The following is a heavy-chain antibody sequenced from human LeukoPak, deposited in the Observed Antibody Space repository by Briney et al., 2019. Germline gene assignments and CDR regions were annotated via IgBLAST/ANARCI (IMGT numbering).Heavy chain of an antibody. J-gene: IGHJ4*02. CDR2: IIPIFGTA. Sequence: SVKVSCKASGGTLSSYAISWVRQAPGQGLEWMGGIIPIFGTANYAQKFQGRVTITADESTSTAYMELSSLRSEDTAVYYCAREVDDILTGYKSDYWGQGTLVTVSS. CDR3: AREVDDILTGYKSDY. V-gene: IGHV1-69*13. CDR1: GGTLSSYA. D-gene: IGHD3-9*01.